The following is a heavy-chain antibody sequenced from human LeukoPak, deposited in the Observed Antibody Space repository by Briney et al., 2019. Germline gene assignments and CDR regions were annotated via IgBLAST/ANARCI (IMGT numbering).Heavy chain of an antibody. V-gene: IGHV1-8*01. CDR3: ARGPYDSSGYYYYYYYMDV. J-gene: IGHJ6*03. CDR2: MNPNSGNT. D-gene: IGHD3-22*01. Sequence: AASVKVSCKASGYTFTSSDINWVRQATGQGLEWMGWMNPNSGNTGYAQKFQDRVTMTRNTSISTAYMELSSLRSEDTAVYYCARGPYDSSGYYYYYYYMDVWGKGTTVTVSS. CDR1: GYTFTSSD.